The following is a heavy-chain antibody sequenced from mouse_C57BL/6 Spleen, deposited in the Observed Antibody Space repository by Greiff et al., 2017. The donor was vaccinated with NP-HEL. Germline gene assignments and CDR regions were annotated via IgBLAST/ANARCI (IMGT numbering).Heavy chain of an antibody. J-gene: IGHJ2*01. Sequence: VQLKQPGAELVKPGASVKLSCKASGYTFTSYWMQWVKQRPGQGLEWIGEIDPSDSYTNYNQKFKGKATLTVDTSSSTAYMQLSSLTSEDSAVYYCARLRAGTFDYWGQGTTLTVSS. D-gene: IGHD3-3*01. CDR1: GYTFTSYW. CDR2: IDPSDSYT. V-gene: IGHV1-50*01. CDR3: ARLRAGTFDY.